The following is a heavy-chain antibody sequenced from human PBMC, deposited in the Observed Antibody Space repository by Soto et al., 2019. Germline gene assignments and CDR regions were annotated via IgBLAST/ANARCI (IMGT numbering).Heavy chain of an antibody. J-gene: IGHJ4*02. CDR2: IIPIVGIS. V-gene: IGHV1-69*02. Sequence: QVQLVQSGAEVKKPGSSVKVSCQASGGTFRSYSINWVRQAPGKGLEWMGRIIPIVGISNYAQSFQGRVTLSADTSTTTAYMELSSLRSEDTAVYYCARVGGPGGSGNYLVYWGQGTLVTVSS. CDR3: ARVGGPGGSGNYLVY. D-gene: IGHD3-10*01. CDR1: GGTFRSYS.